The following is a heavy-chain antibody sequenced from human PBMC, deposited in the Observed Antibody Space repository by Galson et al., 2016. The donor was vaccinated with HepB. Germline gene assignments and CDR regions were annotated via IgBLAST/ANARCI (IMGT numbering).Heavy chain of an antibody. D-gene: IGHD6-19*01. J-gene: IGHJ6*02. CDR2: IYSGGST. CDR3: AREPIKVAGTYYNYGMDV. V-gene: IGHV3-53*01. Sequence: SLRLSCAASGFTVSSNYMSWVRQAPGKGLEWVSVIYSGGSTYYADSVKGRFTISRDNSKNTLYLQMNSLRAEDTAVYYCAREPIKVAGTYYNYGMDVWGQGTTVTVSS. CDR1: GFTVSSNY.